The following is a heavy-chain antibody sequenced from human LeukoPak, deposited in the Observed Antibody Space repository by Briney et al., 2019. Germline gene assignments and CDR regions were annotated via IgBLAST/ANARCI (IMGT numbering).Heavy chain of an antibody. CDR1: GFTFDDYA. J-gene: IGHJ5*02. V-gene: IGHV3-9*01. CDR3: AKSRGYSYGNWFDP. CDR2: ISWNSGSI. D-gene: IGHD5-18*01. Sequence: PGGSLRLSCAASGFTFDDYAMHWVRQAPGKGLEWVSGISWNSGSIGYADSVKGRFTISRDNAKNSLYLQMNSLRAEDTALYYCAKSRGYSYGNWFDPWGQGTLVTVSS.